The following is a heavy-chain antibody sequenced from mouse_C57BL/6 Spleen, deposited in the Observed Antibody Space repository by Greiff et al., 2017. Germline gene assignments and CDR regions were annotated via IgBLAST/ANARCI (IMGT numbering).Heavy chain of an antibody. CDR1: GFTFTDYY. CDR2: ISNKANGYTT. CDR3: ARYIRAQANYAMDY. D-gene: IGHD3-2*02. J-gene: IGHJ4*01. Sequence: EVQGVESGGGLVQPGGSLSLSCAASGFTFTDYYMSWVRQPPGQALEWLGFISNKANGYTTEYSASVKGRFTISRDNSQSILYLQMNALRAEDSATYYCARYIRAQANYAMDYWGQGTSVTVSS. V-gene: IGHV7-3*01.